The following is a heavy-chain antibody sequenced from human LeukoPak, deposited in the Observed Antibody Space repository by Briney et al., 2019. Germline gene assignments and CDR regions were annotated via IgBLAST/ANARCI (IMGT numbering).Heavy chain of an antibody. CDR2: ISSSGSTI. Sequence: GGSLRLSCAASGFTFSSYEMNWVRQAPGKGLEWVSYISSSGSTIYYADTVKGRFTISRDNAKNSLYLHMNSLRAEDTAVYYCAELGITMIGGVWGKGTTVTISS. V-gene: IGHV3-48*03. D-gene: IGHD3-10*02. J-gene: IGHJ6*04. CDR3: AELGITMIGGV. CDR1: GFTFSSYE.